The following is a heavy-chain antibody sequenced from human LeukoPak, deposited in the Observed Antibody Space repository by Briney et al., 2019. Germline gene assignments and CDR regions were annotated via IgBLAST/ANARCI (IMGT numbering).Heavy chain of an antibody. CDR3: ARLLYGSGRGDNWFDP. V-gene: IGHV4-59*06. CDR2: IYYSGST. D-gene: IGHD3-10*01. Sequence: SETLSLTCTVSGGSISSYYWSWIRQPPGKGLEWIGYIYYSGSTYYNPSRKSRVTISVDTSKNQFSLKLSSVTAADTAVYYCARLLYGSGRGDNWFDPWGQGTLVTVSS. CDR1: GGSISSYY. J-gene: IGHJ5*02.